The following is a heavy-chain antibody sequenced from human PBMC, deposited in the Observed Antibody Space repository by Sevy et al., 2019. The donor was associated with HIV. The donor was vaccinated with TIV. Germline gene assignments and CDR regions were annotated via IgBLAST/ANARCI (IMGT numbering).Heavy chain of an antibody. J-gene: IGHJ4*02. CDR2: ISAYNGNT. D-gene: IGHD5-12*01. V-gene: IGHV1-18*01. CDR1: GYTFTSYG. Sequence: ASVKVSCKASGYTFTSYGISWVRQAPGQGLVWMGWISAYNGNTNYAQKLQGRVTMTTDTSTSTAYMELRSLRSDDTAVYYCARVSMVALTLDYWGQGTLVTVSS. CDR3: ARVSMVALTLDY.